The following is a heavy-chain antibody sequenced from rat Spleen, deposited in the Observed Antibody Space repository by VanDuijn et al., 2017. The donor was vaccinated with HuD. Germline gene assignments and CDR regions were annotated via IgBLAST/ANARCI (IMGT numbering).Heavy chain of an antibody. CDR2: INSAGST. D-gene: IGHD1-10*01. J-gene: IGHJ2*01. CDR3: ARAGITTKAWYFDY. Sequence: EVQLQESGPGLVKSSQSLSLTCSVTGYSISSSYRWNWIRKFPGNKLEWMGHINSAGSTNYNPSLKSRISISRDTSKNQFFLQLNSVTTEDTATYYCARAGITTKAWYFDYWGQGVMVTVSS. CDR1: GYSISSSYR. V-gene: IGHV3-3*01.